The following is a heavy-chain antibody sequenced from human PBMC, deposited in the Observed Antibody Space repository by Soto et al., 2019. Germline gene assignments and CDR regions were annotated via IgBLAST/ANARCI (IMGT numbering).Heavy chain of an antibody. CDR3: AKDRSGFNTIDY. V-gene: IGHV3-30*18. CDR1: GFTFSSYG. CDR2: ISYDGSNK. Sequence: GGSLRLSCAASGFTFSSYGMHWVRQAPGKGLEWVAVISYDGSNKYYADSVKGRFTISRDNSKNTLYLQMNSLRAEDTAVYYCAKDRSGFNTIDYWGQGTLVTVSP. J-gene: IGHJ4*02. D-gene: IGHD6-19*01.